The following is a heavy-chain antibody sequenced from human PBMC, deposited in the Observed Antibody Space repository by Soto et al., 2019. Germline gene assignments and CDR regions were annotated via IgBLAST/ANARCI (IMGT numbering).Heavy chain of an antibody. D-gene: IGHD5-18*01. CDR3: ARGYSYGYWYFDY. CDR1: GYTFTSYA. J-gene: IGHJ4*02. CDR2: INAGNGNT. Sequence: ASVKFSCKASGYTFTSYAMHWVRQAPGQRLEWMGWINAGNGNTKYSQKFQGRVTITRDTSASTAYMELSSLRSEDTAVYYCARGYSYGYWYFDYWGQGTLVTVSS. V-gene: IGHV1-3*01.